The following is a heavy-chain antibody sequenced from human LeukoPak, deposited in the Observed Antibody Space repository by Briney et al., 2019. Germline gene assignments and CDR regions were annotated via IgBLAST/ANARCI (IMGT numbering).Heavy chain of an antibody. CDR3: ARVFRT. CDR1: GFTFSRYS. J-gene: IGHJ5*02. D-gene: IGHD3-9*01. Sequence: GSLRLSCATSGFTFSRYSMTWVRQPPGKGLEWIGEINHSGSTNYNPSLKSRVTISVDTSKNQFSLKLGSVTAADTAVYCCARVFRTWGQGTLVTVSS. CDR2: INHSGST. V-gene: IGHV4-34*01.